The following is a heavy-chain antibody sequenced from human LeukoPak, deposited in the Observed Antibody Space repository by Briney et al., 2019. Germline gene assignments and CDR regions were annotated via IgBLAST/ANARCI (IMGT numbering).Heavy chain of an antibody. CDR3: ARVAGAWDNTDFDY. D-gene: IGHD1/OR15-1a*01. Sequence: ASVKVSCKASGYTFTGYYMHWVRQAPGQGLEWMGWINPNSGGTNYAQKFQGRVTMTRDTSISTAYMELSRLRSDDTAVYYCARVAGAWDNTDFDYWGQGTLVSVSS. CDR2: INPNSGGT. J-gene: IGHJ4*02. V-gene: IGHV1-2*02. CDR1: GYTFTGYY.